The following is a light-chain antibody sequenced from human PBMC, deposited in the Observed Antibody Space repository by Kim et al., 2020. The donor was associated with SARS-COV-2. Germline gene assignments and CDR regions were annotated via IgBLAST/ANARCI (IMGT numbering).Light chain of an antibody. CDR3: QQYDVLPYT. Sequence: DIKMTQSPPSLSASVGDRVTITCQASQGIRNFLNWFQQKPGKPPKLLIYDASTLETGVPSRFSGSTSGSNFTFTISRLQPEDFATYFCQQYDVLPYTFGQGTKLEI. CDR2: DAS. J-gene: IGKJ2*01. CDR1: QGIRNF. V-gene: IGKV1-33*01.